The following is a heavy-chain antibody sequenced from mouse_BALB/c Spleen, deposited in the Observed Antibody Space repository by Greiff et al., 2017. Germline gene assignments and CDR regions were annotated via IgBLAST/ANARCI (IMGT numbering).Heavy chain of an antibody. Sequence: EVKLMESGGGLVQPGGSLKLSCAASGFDFSRYWMSWVRQAPGKGLEWIGEINPDSSTINYTPSLKDKFIISRDNAKNTLYLQMSKVRSEDTALYYCARRGVMYYYAMDYWGQGTSVTVSS. D-gene: IGHD2-2*01. J-gene: IGHJ4*01. V-gene: IGHV4-1*02. CDR1: GFDFSRYW. CDR2: INPDSSTI. CDR3: ARRGVMYYYAMDY.